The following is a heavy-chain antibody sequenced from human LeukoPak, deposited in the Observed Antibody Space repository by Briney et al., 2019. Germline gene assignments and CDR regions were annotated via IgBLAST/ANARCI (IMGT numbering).Heavy chain of an antibody. CDR2: IYYSGST. CDR3: ASSIAAAGTGGWFDP. V-gene: IGHV4-31*03. Sequence: PSETLSLTCTVSGGSISSGGYYWSWIRQHTGKGLEWIGYIYYSGSTYYNPSLKSRVTISVDTSKNQFSLKLSSVTAADTAVYYCASSIAAAGTGGWFDPWGQGTLVTVSS. D-gene: IGHD6-13*01. J-gene: IGHJ5*02. CDR1: GGSISSGGYY.